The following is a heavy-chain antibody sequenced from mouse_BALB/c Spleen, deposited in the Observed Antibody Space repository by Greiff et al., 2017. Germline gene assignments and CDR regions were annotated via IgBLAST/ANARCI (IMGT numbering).Heavy chain of an antibody. Sequence: VQLKESGAELVRPGALVKLSCKASGFNIKDYYMHWVKQRPEQGLEWIGWIDPENGNTIYDPKFQGKASITADTSSKTAYLQLSSLTTEDTAVYYCASYGNDRDYYAMDYWGQGTSVTVSS. D-gene: IGHD2-10*02. J-gene: IGHJ4*01. CDR2: IDPENGNT. V-gene: IGHV14-1*02. CDR3: ASYGNDRDYYAMDY. CDR1: GFNIKDYY.